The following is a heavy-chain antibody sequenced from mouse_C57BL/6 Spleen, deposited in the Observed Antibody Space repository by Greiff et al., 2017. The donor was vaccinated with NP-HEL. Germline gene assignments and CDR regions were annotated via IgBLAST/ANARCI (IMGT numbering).Heavy chain of an antibody. CDR2: IYPSDSET. V-gene: IGHV1-61*01. Sequence: QVQLQQPGAELVRPGSSVKLSCKASGYTFTSYWMDWVKQRPGQGLEWIGNIYPSDSETHYNQKFKDKATLTVDKSSSTAYMQLSSLTSEDSAVYYCARSSLYGSSLDYWGQGTTLTVSS. D-gene: IGHD1-1*01. J-gene: IGHJ2*01. CDR3: ARSSLYGSSLDY. CDR1: GYTFTSYW.